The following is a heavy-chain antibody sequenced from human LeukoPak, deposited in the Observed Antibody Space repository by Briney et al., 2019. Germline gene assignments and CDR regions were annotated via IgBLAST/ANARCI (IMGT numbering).Heavy chain of an antibody. CDR3: ARETAMAKNWFDP. J-gene: IGHJ5*02. D-gene: IGHD5-18*01. CDR1: GYSISSGYY. Sequence: SETLSLTCTVSGYSISSGYYWGWIRQPPGKGLEWIGSIYHSGSTYYNPSLKSRVTISVDTSKNQFSLKLSSVTAADTAVYYCARETAMAKNWFDPWGQGTLVTVSS. CDR2: IYHSGST. V-gene: IGHV4-38-2*02.